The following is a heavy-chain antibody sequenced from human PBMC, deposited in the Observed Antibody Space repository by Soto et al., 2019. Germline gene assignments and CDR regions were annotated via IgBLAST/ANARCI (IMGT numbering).Heavy chain of an antibody. CDR2: FSGDNT. CDR3: AKSFAGSFDYYIDV. Sequence: EVQLLESGGGLVQPGGSLRLSCAASGFTFSSYAMNWVRQAPGKGLEWVSAFSGDNTFYADSVKGRFTISRDNSKNTLYLQMNSLRANDTAVYYCAKSFAGSFDYYIDVWGKGTTVTVSS. D-gene: IGHD3-10*01. J-gene: IGHJ6*03. CDR1: GFTFSSYA. V-gene: IGHV3-23*01.